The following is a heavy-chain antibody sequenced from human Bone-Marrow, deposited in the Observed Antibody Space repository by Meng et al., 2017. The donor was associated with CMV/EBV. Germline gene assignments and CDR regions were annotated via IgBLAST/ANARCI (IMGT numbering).Heavy chain of an antibody. V-gene: IGHV4-39*01. CDR1: GGSISSSSYY. J-gene: IGHJ4*02. CDR3: ARAEYFYDSSGLGRDPTYFDY. D-gene: IGHD3-22*01. Sequence: SETLSLTCTVSGGSISSSSYYWGWIRQPPGKGLEWIGSIYYSGSTYYNPSLKSRVTISVDTSKNQFSLKLRSVTAAGTAVYYCARAEYFYDSSGLGRDPTYFDYWGRGTLVTFSS. CDR2: IYYSGST.